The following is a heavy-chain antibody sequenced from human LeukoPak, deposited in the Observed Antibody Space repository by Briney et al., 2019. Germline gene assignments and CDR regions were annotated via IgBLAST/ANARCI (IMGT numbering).Heavy chain of an antibody. CDR2: IYYTGST. D-gene: IGHD2-21*02. J-gene: IGHJ4*02. V-gene: IGHV4-59*08. CDR1: GGSISSYY. CDR3: ARHRYGDNVAAV. Sequence: SETLSLTCTVSGGSISSYYRSWIRQPPGKGLEWIGYIYYTGSTNYNPSLKSRVTISVDTSKNQFSLRLTSVTAADTAVYYCARHRYGDNVAAVWGQGTLVTVSS.